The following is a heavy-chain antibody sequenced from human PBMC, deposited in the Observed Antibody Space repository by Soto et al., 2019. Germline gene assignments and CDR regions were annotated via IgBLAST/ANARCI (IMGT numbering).Heavy chain of an antibody. CDR2: SRNKGNSYST. CDR1: GFTFRDEY. V-gene: IGHV3-72*01. J-gene: IGHJ4*02. D-gene: IGHD2-21*02. Sequence: EVHLVESGGGLVQPGGSLRLSCAASGFTFRDEYMDWVRQAPGKGLEWVGRSRNKGNSYSTEYAASVSGRFTVSRDGSTNSLYLHRNSLKTEDTAVYYCVSSWGDFRYFDSRGQRTLVTVSS. CDR3: VSSWGDFRYFDS.